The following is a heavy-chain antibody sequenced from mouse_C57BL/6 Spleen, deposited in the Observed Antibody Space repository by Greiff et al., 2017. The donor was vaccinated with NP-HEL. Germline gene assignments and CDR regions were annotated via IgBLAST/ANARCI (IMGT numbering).Heavy chain of an antibody. Sequence: QVQLQQSGPELVKPGASVKISCKASGYAFSSSWMNWVKQRPGKGLEWIGRIYPGDGDTNYNGKFKGKATLTADKSSSTAYMQLSSLTSEDSAVYFCAVLYFDYWGQGTTLTVSS. CDR2: IYPGDGDT. V-gene: IGHV1-82*01. J-gene: IGHJ2*01. CDR3: AVLYFDY. CDR1: GYAFSSSW.